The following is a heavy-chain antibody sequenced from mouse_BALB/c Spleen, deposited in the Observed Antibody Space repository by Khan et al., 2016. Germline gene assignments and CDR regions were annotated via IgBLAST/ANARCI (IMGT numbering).Heavy chain of an antibody. Sequence: EVELVESGGGLVQPGGSLRLSCATSGFTFTDYYMSWVRQPPGKALEWLGFIRNKANGYTTEYSASVKGRFTISRDNSQSILYLQMNTLRAEDSATDYCARTGPFAYWGQGTLVTVSA. CDR2: IRNKANGYTT. V-gene: IGHV7-3*02. CDR1: GFTFTDYY. CDR3: ARTGPFAY. D-gene: IGHD4-1*01. J-gene: IGHJ3*01.